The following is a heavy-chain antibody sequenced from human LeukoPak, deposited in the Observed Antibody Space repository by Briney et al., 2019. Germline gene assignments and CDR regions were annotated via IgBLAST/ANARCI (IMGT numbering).Heavy chain of an antibody. CDR1: GFTLSSYE. V-gene: IGHV3-48*03. CDR2: ISSSGSTI. D-gene: IGHD3-22*01. J-gene: IGHJ4*02. CDR3: ARDGGGITMIVVVTPVPTYFDY. Sequence: PVGSLRLSCAASGFTLSSYEMNWVREAPGKGVEWVSYISSSGSTIYYADPVKGRFPISRNNAKNTLYLQVNSLRAEDTAVYSCARDGGGITMIVVVTPVPTYFDYWGQGTLVTVSS.